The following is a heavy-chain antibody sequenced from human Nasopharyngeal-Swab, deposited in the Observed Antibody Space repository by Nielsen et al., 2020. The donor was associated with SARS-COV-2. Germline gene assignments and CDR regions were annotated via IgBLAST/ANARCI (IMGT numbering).Heavy chain of an antibody. D-gene: IGHD4-23*01. CDR3: ARGRTTVVTGDAFDI. J-gene: IGHJ3*02. V-gene: IGHV3-30-3*01. Sequence: VRQAPGKGLEWVAVIPYDGSNKYYADSVKGRFTISRDNSKNTLYLQMNSLRAEDTAVYYCARGRTTVVTGDAFDIWGQGTMVTVSS. CDR2: IPYDGSNK.